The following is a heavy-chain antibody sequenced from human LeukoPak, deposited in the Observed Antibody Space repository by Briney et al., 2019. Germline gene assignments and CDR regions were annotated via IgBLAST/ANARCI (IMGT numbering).Heavy chain of an antibody. Sequence: SETLSLTCTVSGGSISSGSYYWNWIRQRQPAGKGLEWIGHIQIGESTNYNPSLKIRITISVDTSKNQFSLKLSSVTAADTAVYYCARGTSLRSKKSGLNWFDPWGQGTLVTVSS. J-gene: IGHJ5*02. CDR3: ARGTSLRSKKSGLNWFDP. CDR1: GGSISSGSYY. CDR2: IQIGEST. V-gene: IGHV4-61*09. D-gene: IGHD3-22*01.